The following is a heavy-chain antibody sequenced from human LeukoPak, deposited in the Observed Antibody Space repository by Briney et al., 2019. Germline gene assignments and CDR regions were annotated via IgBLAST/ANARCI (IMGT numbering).Heavy chain of an antibody. J-gene: IGHJ4*02. Sequence: GGSLRLSCGASGFTFSNYALSWVRQAPGKGLEWVSSISGSGGSTYYADSVKGRFTISRDNSKNALYLQMNSLRAEDTALYYCAKRSGPAVGGFFDYWGQGTLVTVSS. CDR1: GFTFSNYA. CDR3: AKRSGPAVGGFFDY. D-gene: IGHD6-19*01. V-gene: IGHV3-23*01. CDR2: ISGSGGST.